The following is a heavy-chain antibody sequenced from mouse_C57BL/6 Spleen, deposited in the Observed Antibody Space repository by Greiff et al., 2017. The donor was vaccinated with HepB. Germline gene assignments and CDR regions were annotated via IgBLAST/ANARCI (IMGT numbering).Heavy chain of an antibody. CDR2: IDPSDSYT. J-gene: IGHJ1*03. D-gene: IGHD1-1*01. V-gene: IGHV1-50*01. CDR3: ARRYYGDWYFDV. Sequence: QVQLKQPGAELVKPGASVKLSCKASGYTFTSYWMQWVKQRPGQGLEWIGEIDPSDSYTNYNQKFKGKATLTVDTSSSTAYMQLSSLTSEDSAVYYCARRYYGDWYFDVWGTGTTVTVSS. CDR1: GYTFTSYW.